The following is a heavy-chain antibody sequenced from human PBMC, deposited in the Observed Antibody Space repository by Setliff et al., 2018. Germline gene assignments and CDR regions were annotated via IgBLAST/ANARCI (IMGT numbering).Heavy chain of an antibody. D-gene: IGHD2-2*01. CDR3: ARRYCSSTGCVMDV. Sequence: GGSLRLSCAASGFTFSRYGMHWVRQPPGKGLEWVAVIYYDGSNTHYTDSVEGRFTISRDNSKNTLYLQMNSLGAEDTAVYYCARRYCSSTGCVMDVWGKGTTVTVSS. V-gene: IGHV3-33*01. CDR2: IYYDGSNT. J-gene: IGHJ6*03. CDR1: GFTFSRYG.